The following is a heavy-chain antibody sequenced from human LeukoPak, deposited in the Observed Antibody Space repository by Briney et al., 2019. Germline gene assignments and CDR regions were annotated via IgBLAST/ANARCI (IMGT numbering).Heavy chain of an antibody. D-gene: IGHD4-17*01. CDR1: GFTFDDYA. V-gene: IGHV3-9*01. J-gene: IGHJ4*02. Sequence: PGRSLRLSGAASGFTFDDYAMHWVRQAPGKGLEWVSGISWNSGNIGYADPVKGRFTISRDNAKNSLYLQMNSLRVEDTALYYCVKDMGYGDYSYYFDYWGQGTLVTVSS. CDR3: VKDMGYGDYSYYFDY. CDR2: ISWNSGNI.